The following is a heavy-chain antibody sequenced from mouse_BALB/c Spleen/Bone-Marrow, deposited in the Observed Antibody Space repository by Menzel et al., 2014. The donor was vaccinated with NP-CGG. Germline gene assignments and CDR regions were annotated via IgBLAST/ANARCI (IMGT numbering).Heavy chain of an antibody. CDR1: GFNIKDTY. CDR2: IDPANGNT. V-gene: IGHV14-3*02. CDR3: ASATTATYYAMDY. Sequence: DVKLVESGAELVKPGASVKLSCTASGFNIKDTYMHWVKQRPEQGPEWIGRIDPANGNTKYDPKFQGKATITTDTSSNTAYLQVSSLTSEDTAVYYCASATTATYYAMDYWGQGTSVAVSS. J-gene: IGHJ4*01. D-gene: IGHD1-2*01.